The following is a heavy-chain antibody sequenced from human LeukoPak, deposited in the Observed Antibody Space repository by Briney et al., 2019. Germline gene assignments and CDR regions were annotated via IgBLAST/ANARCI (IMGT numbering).Heavy chain of an antibody. J-gene: IGHJ4*02. Sequence: GGSLRLSCAASGFTFSSYAMSWVRQAPGKGLEWVSAISGSGGSTYYADSVKGRFTISRDNSKNTLYLQMNSLRAKDTAVYYCAVIAAAGTFPDYWGQGTLVTVSS. CDR1: GFTFSSYA. V-gene: IGHV3-23*01. CDR3: AVIAAAGTFPDY. D-gene: IGHD6-13*01. CDR2: ISGSGGST.